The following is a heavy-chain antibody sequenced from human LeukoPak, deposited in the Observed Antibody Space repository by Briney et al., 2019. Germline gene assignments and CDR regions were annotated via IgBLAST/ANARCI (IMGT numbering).Heavy chain of an antibody. CDR2: IYYSGST. Sequence: SETLSLTCTVSGGSISSYYWSWIRQPPGKGLEWIGYIYYSGSTNYNPSLKSRVTISVDTSKNQFSLKLSSVTAADTAVYYCAREETYCSSTSCYAHWFDPWGQGTLVTVSS. V-gene: IGHV4-59*01. CDR1: GGSISSYY. CDR3: AREETYCSSTSCYAHWFDP. J-gene: IGHJ5*02. D-gene: IGHD2-2*01.